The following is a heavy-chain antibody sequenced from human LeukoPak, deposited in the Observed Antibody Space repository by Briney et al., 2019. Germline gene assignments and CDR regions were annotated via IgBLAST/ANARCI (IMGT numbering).Heavy chain of an antibody. CDR1: GYAFTGYY. V-gene: IGHV1-2*02. CDR3: ARVLKYCSGGSCLVPFDY. CDR2: INPNSGGT. Sequence: GASVKVSCKASGYAFTGYYMHWVRQAPGQGLEWMGWINPNSGGTNYAQKFQGRVTMTRDTSISTAYMELSRLRSDDSTMYHCARVLKYCSGGSCLVPFDYWGQGTLVTVSS. J-gene: IGHJ4*02. D-gene: IGHD2-15*01.